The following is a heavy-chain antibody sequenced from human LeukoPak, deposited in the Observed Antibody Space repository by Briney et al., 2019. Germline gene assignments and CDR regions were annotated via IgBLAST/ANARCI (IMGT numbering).Heavy chain of an antibody. D-gene: IGHD4-11*01. V-gene: IGHV3-23*01. Sequence: AGGSLRLSCATSGFTFNTYAMSWVRQAPGKGLEWVSGISASGVTTHYADSVKGRFTISRDNSKNTLYLQMNSLRVEDTAIYYCAKDPRGNYVAWLDPWGQGTQVTVSS. CDR1: GFTFNTYA. J-gene: IGHJ5*02. CDR3: AKDPRGNYVAWLDP. CDR2: ISASGVTT.